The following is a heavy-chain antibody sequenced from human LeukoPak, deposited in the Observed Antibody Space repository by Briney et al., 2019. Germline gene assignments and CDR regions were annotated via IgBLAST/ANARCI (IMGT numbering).Heavy chain of an antibody. CDR3: AKVSGDYVWGSPDY. CDR2: ISGSGDST. J-gene: IGHJ4*02. V-gene: IGHV3-23*01. Sequence: PGGSLRLSCAASGFTFTRHAMSWARQAPGKGLEWVSVISGSGDSTYYADSVKGRFTISRDKSKNTLSLQMNSLRAEDTAVYYCAKVSGDYVWGSPDYWGQGTLVTVSS. D-gene: IGHD3-16*01. CDR1: GFTFTRHA.